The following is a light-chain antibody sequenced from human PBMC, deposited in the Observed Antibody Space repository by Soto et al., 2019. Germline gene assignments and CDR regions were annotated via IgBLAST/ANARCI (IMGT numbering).Light chain of an antibody. CDR2: DAS. J-gene: IGKJ5*01. CDR3: QQYGSSPIT. V-gene: IGKV3-20*01. CDR1: QSVSSSY. Sequence: EIVLTQSPGTLSLSPGERATLSCRASQSVSSSYLAWYQQRPGQAPRLLIYDASYRATGIPARFSGSGSGTDFTLTISRLEPEDFAVYYCQQYGSSPITFGQGTRLEIK.